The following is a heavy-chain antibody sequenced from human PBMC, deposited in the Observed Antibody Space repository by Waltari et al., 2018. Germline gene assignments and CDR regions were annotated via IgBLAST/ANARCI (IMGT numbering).Heavy chain of an antibody. CDR1: GGSISSGRYY. D-gene: IGHD6-19*01. Sequence: QVQLQESGPGLVKPSQTLSLTCPVSGGSISSGRYYWSWIRQPAGKGLEWIGRIYTSGSTNYNPSLKSRVTISVDTSKNQFSLKLSSVTAADTAVYYCAREWVAGVDYWGQGTLVTVSS. J-gene: IGHJ4*02. CDR3: AREWVAGVDY. V-gene: IGHV4-61*02. CDR2: IYTSGST.